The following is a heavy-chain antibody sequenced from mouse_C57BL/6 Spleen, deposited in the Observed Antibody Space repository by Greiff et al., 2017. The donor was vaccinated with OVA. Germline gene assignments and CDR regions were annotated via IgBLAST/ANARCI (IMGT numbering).Heavy chain of an antibody. D-gene: IGHD2-1*01. CDR2: IYPGDGDT. J-gene: IGHJ4*01. CDR3: AREDGNYYYAMDY. CDR1: GYAFSSSW. Sequence: QVQLQQSGPELVKPGASVKISCKASGYAFSSSWMNWVKQRPGKGLEWIGRIYPGDGDTNYNGKFKGKATLTADKSSSTAYMQLSSLTSEDSAVYFCAREDGNYYYAMDYWGQGTSVTVSS. V-gene: IGHV1-82*01.